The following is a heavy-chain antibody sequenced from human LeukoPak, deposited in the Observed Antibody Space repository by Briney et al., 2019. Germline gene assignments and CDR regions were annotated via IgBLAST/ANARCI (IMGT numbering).Heavy chain of an antibody. CDR2: IDNSGGST. D-gene: IGHD2-2*01. J-gene: IGHJ5*02. Sequence: PGGSLRLSCAASRFIFTSYGMTWVRQAPGKGLEWVSDIDNSGGSTYYADSVKGRFTISRDNSKNTLYLQMNSLRAEDTAVYYCAKDQLPPDCSSTSCYGFDPWGQGTLVTVSS. CDR3: AKDQLPPDCSSTSCYGFDP. CDR1: RFIFTSYG. V-gene: IGHV3-23*01.